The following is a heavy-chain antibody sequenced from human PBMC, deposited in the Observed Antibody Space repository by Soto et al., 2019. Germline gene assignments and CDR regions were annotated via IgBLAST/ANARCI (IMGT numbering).Heavy chain of an antibody. CDR1: GFTFSSSA. Sequence: GESLKISCAASGFTFSSSAMSWVRQAPGKGLEWVSVISGSGGRTYYADSVKGRFTFSRDNSKNTLYLQMNSLRAEDTAVYYCAKGLDTAMAPKFDYWGPGTLVTVSS. J-gene: IGHJ4*02. V-gene: IGHV3-23*01. CDR3: AKGLDTAMAPKFDY. D-gene: IGHD5-18*01. CDR2: ISGSGGRT.